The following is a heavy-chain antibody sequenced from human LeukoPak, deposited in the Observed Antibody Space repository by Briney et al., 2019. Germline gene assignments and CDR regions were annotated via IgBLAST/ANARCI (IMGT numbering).Heavy chain of an antibody. D-gene: IGHD5-24*01. J-gene: IGHJ6*02. V-gene: IGHV1-24*01. Sequence: ASVKVSCKVSGYTLTELSMHWVRQAPGKGLEWMGGFDPEDGETIYAQKFQGRVTMTEDTSTDTAYMELSSLRSEDTAVYYCARWGEAVIRIPRGCNYYYGMDVWGQGTTVTVSS. CDR2: FDPEDGET. CDR1: GYTLTELS. CDR3: ARWGEAVIRIPRGCNYYYGMDV.